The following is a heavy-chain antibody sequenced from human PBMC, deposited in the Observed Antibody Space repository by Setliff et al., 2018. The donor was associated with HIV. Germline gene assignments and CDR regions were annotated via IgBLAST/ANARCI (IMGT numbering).Heavy chain of an antibody. CDR3: TRKLAPGHGMDV. D-gene: IGHD3-3*02. J-gene: IGHJ6*02. CDR1: GGTFSSYV. Sequence: SVKVSCKASGGTFSSYVISWVRQAPGQGLEWMGGIIPILGIANYAQKFQGRFTISRDNAKNSLYLQMDSLRVEDTTVYYCTRKLAPGHGMDVWGQGTTVTVSS. V-gene: IGHV1-69*10. CDR2: IIPILGIA.